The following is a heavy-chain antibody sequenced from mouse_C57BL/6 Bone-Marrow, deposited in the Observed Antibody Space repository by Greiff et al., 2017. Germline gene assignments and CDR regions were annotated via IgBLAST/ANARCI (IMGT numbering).Heavy chain of an antibody. Sequence: QVQLQQSGAELARPGASVKLSCKASGYTFTSSGISWVKQRTGQGLEWIGEIYPRSGNTYYNEKFKGKATLTADKSSSTAYMELRSLTSEDSAVDFCAGGYDDYAMDYWGQGTSVTVSS. V-gene: IGHV1-81*01. J-gene: IGHJ4*01. CDR1: GYTFTSSG. CDR3: AGGYDDYAMDY. D-gene: IGHD2-2*01. CDR2: IYPRSGNT.